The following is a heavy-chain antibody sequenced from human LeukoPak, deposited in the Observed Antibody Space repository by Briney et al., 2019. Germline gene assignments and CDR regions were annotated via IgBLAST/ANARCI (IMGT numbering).Heavy chain of an antibody. V-gene: IGHV4-34*01. CDR2: INHSGST. D-gene: IGHD1-14*01. J-gene: IGHJ4*02. CDR1: GGSISSYY. Sequence: SETLSLTCTVSGGSISSYYWSWIRQPPGKGLEWIGEINHSGSTNYNPSLKSRVTISVDTSKNQFSLKLSSVTAADTAVYYCARGYNRRDYWGQGTLVTVSS. CDR3: ARGYNRRDY.